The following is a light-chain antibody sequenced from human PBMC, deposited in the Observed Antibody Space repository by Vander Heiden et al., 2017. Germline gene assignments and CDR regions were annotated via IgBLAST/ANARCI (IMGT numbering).Light chain of an antibody. CDR2: WAS. CDR1: QSVLYSSNNKHY. J-gene: IGKJ3*01. CDR3: QHYNCTPCT. V-gene: IGKV4-1*01. Sequence: DIVMTEAPDSLAVSLGERATINCKYSQSVLYSSNNKHYLSCYQQQPRPPPLLIFCWASTPESSAPGLFSGGGSAAFSTITIRSLPAEDVAVYCYQHYNCTPCTFGQGTTVDIK.